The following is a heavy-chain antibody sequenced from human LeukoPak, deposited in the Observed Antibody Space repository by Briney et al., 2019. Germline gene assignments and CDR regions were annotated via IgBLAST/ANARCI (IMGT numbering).Heavy chain of an antibody. J-gene: IGHJ4*02. CDR2: INPNSGGT. Sequence: ASVKVSCKASGYTFTGYYMHWVRQAPGQGLEWMGWINPNSGGTNYAQKFQGRVTMTRDTSISTAYMELSGLRSDDTAVYYCARVTMVRGVLGYWGQGTLVTVSS. D-gene: IGHD3-10*01. CDR1: GYTFTGYY. V-gene: IGHV1-2*02. CDR3: ARVTMVRGVLGY.